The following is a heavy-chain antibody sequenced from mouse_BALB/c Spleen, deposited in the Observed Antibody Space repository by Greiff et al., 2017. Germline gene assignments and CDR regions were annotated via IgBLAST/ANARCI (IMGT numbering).Heavy chain of an antibody. V-gene: IGHV3-2*02. CDR2: ISYSGSN. Sequence: EVQLQESGPGLVKPSQSLSLTCTVTGYSITSDYAWNWIRQFPGNKLEWMGYISYSGSNSYNPSLKSRISITRDPSKNQFFLQLNSVTTEDTATYYCARGDGFAYWGQGTLVTVSA. J-gene: IGHJ3*01. CDR3: ARGDGFAY. CDR1: GYSITSDYA. D-gene: IGHD3-3*01.